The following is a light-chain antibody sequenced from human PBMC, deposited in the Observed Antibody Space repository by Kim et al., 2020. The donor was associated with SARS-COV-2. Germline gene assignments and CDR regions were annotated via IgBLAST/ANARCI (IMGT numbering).Light chain of an antibody. CDR2: DTS. J-gene: IGKJ1*01. CDR3: LQHYNYPWT. V-gene: IGKV1-6*01. Sequence: AIQMTQSPSSLSASVGDRVTITCRASQGIRNDLGWYQQKPGKAPNLLIYDTSSLQSGVPSRFSGSGSGTDFTLPISSLQPEDFATYYCLQHYNYPWTFGRGTKVDIK. CDR1: QGIRND.